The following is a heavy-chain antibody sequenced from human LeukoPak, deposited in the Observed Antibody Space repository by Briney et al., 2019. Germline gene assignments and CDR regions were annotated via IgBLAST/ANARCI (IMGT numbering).Heavy chain of an antibody. J-gene: IGHJ4*02. CDR3: ARVSPHFDDSSDY. CDR1: GFTVSSSY. D-gene: IGHD3-22*01. CDR2: IYSGGST. V-gene: IGHV3-66*01. Sequence: GGSLRLSCAASGFTVSSSYMSWVRQAPGKGLEWVSVIYSGGSTYYADSVKGRFTISRDNSKNTLYLQMNSLRAEDTAVYYCARVSPHFDDSSDYWGQGTLVTVSS.